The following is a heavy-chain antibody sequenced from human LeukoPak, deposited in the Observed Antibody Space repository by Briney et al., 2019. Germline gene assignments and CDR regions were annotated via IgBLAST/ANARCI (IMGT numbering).Heavy chain of an antibody. J-gene: IGHJ3*02. CDR2: ISWNSGSI. CDR3: ARGRYSGSYFRLDAFDI. Sequence: GGSLRLSCAASGFTFDDYAMHWVRQAPGKGLEWVSGISWNSGSIGYADSVKGRFTISRDNAKNSLYLQMNSLRAEDTAVYYCARGRYSGSYFRLDAFDIWGQGTMVTVSS. D-gene: IGHD1-26*01. V-gene: IGHV3-9*01. CDR1: GFTFDDYA.